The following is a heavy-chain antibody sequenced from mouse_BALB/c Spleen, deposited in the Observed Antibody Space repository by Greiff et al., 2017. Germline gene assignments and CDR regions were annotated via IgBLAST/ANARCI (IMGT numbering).Heavy chain of an antibody. CDR1: GFSLTSYG. V-gene: IGHV2-4-1*01. Sequence: QVQLKESGPGLVQPSQSLSITCTVSGFSLTSYGVHWVRQSPGKGLEWLGVIWSGGSTDYNAAFISRLSISKDNSKSQVFFKMNSLQADDTAIYYCARNRNYGSTLYAMDYWGQGTSVTVSS. CDR3: ARNRNYGSTLYAMDY. J-gene: IGHJ4*01. CDR2: IWSGGST. D-gene: IGHD1-1*01.